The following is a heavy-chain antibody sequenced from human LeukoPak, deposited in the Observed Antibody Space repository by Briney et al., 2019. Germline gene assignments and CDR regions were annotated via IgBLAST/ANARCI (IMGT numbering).Heavy chain of an antibody. CDR2: IYHSGST. CDR1: GGSISSSNW. D-gene: IGHD2-8*02. CDR3: ARDGGVAPHNWFDP. V-gene: IGHV4-4*02. Sequence: SETLSLTCAVSGGSISSSNWWSWVRQPPGKGLEWIGEIYHSGSTNYNPSLKSRVTISVDTSKNQFSLKLSSVTAADTAVYYCARDGGVAPHNWFDPWGQGTLVTVSS. J-gene: IGHJ5*02.